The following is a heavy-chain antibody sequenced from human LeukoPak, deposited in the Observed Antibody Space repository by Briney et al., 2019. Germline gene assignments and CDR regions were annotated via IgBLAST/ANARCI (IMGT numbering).Heavy chain of an antibody. D-gene: IGHD3-16*01. V-gene: IGHV3-23*01. CDR3: TKAVGGGRDAYDV. CDR2: IFDSGAPS. J-gene: IGHJ3*01. CDR1: GMSFRHHA. Sequence: GGSLRLSCVASGMSFRHHAMTWVRQAPGKGLEWVSSIFDSGAPSYYADSVKGRFTISRDNARDTFYLQMENLRAEDSATYYCTKAVGGGRDAYDVWGQGTGVIVSS.